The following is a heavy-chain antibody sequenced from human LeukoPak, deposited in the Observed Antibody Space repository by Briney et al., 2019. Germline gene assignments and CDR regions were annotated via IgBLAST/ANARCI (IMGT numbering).Heavy chain of an antibody. Sequence: ASVKVSCKASGYTFTGYYMHWVRQAPGQGLEWMGWINPNSGGTNYAQKFQGRVTMTRDTSISTAYMELSRLRSDDTAVYYCARGNHIVGAIHWFDPWGQGTLVTVSS. J-gene: IGHJ5*02. CDR1: GYTFTGYY. CDR3: ARGNHIVGAIHWFDP. CDR2: INPNSGGT. V-gene: IGHV1-2*02. D-gene: IGHD1-26*01.